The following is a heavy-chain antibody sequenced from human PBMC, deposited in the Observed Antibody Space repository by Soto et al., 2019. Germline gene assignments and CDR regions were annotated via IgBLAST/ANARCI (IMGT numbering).Heavy chain of an antibody. V-gene: IGHV4-34*01. Sequence: SETLSLTCAVYGGSFSGYYWSWIRQPPGKGLEWIREINHSGSTNYNPSLKSRVTISVDTPKNQFSLKLSSVTAADTAVYYCARDSLGYFGVVNDAFDIWGQGTMVTVSS. D-gene: IGHD3-3*01. J-gene: IGHJ3*02. CDR1: GGSFSGYY. CDR2: INHSGST. CDR3: ARDSLGYFGVVNDAFDI.